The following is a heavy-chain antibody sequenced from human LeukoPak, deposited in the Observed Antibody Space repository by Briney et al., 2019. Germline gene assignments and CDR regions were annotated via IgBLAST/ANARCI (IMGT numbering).Heavy chain of an antibody. Sequence: SETLSLTSTVSGGSISSYYWSWIRQPPGKGLEWIGYIYYSGSTNYNPSLKSRVTISVDTSKNQFSLKLSSVTAADTAVYYCARGGGYYDFWSGSDYYYGMDVWGQGTTVTVSS. CDR3: ARGGGYYDFWSGSDYYYGMDV. D-gene: IGHD3-3*01. CDR2: IYYSGST. V-gene: IGHV4-59*01. J-gene: IGHJ6*02. CDR1: GGSISSYY.